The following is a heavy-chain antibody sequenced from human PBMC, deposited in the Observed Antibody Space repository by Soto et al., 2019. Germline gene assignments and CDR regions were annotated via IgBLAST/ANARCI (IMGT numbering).Heavy chain of an antibody. CDR1: GGSVSSGGYY. J-gene: IGHJ4*02. CDR2: IYYSGST. CDR3: ARAGSYRYFDY. D-gene: IGHD3-10*01. Sequence: QVQLQESGPGLVKPSETLSLTCSVSGGSVSSGGYYWSWIRQPPGKGLEWIGCIYYSGSTDYNPSLKSRVTMSLDKSKNQFSLKLNSVTAADTAVSFCARAGSYRYFDYWGQGTLVTVSS. V-gene: IGHV4-61*08.